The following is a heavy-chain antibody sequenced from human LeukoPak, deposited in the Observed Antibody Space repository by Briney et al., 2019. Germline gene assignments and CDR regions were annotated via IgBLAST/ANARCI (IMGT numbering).Heavy chain of an antibody. CDR1: GFTFSSYG. D-gene: IGHD6-19*01. V-gene: IGHV3-30*02. CDR3: AKDRVGEQWLVPFDY. CDR2: IRYDGSNK. Sequence: AGGSLRLSCAASGFTFSSYGMHWVRQAPGKGLEWVAFIRYDGSNKYYADSVKGRFTISRDNFKNTLYLQMNSLRAEDTAMYYCAKDRVGEQWLVPFDYWGQGTLVTVSS. J-gene: IGHJ4*02.